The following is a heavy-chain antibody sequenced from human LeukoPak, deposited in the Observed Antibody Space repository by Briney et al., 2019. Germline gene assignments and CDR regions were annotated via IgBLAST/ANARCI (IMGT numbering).Heavy chain of an antibody. J-gene: IGHJ6*02. CDR2: INPNSGGT. CDR3: ARLGGGYISVYYYYGMDV. D-gene: IGHD5-12*01. Sequence: GASVKVSCKASGYTFTGYYMHWVRQAPGQGLEWMGWINPNSGGTNYAQKFQGRVTMTRDTSISTAYMELSRLGSDDTAVYYCARLGGGYISVYYYYGMDVWGQGTTVTVSS. V-gene: IGHV1-2*02. CDR1: GYTFTGYY.